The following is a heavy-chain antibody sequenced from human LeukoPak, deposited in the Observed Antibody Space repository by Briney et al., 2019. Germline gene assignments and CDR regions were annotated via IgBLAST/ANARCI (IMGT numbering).Heavy chain of an antibody. CDR2: IIPIFGTA. CDR1: GGTFSSYA. J-gene: IGHJ4*02. CDR3: ARGIVGATYRFDY. Sequence: SVKVSCKASGGTFSSYAISWVRQAPGQGLEWMGGIIPIFGTANYAQKFQGRVTITADESTSTAYMELSSLRSEDTAVYYCARGIVGATYRFDYWGQGALVTVSS. V-gene: IGHV1-69*13. D-gene: IGHD1-26*01.